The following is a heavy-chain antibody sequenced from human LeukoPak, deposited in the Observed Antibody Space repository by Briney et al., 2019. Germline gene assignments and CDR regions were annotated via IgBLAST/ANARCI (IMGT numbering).Heavy chain of an antibody. CDR2: ISSSSSYI. D-gene: IGHD3-3*01. J-gene: IGHJ3*02. V-gene: IGHV3-21*01. CDR3: ARGRRTYDFWSGYYDAFDI. CDR1: GFTFSSYS. Sequence: KPGGSLRLSCAASGFTFSSYSMNWVRQAPGKGLEWVSSISSSSSYIYYADSVKGRFTISRDNAKNSLYLQMNSLRAEDTAVYYCARGRRTYDFWSGYYDAFDIWGQGTMVTVSS.